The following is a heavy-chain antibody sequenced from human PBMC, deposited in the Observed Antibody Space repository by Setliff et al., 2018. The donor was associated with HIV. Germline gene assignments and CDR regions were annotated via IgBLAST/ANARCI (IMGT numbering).Heavy chain of an antibody. D-gene: IGHD3-10*01. Sequence: AGGSLRLSCAASGFAVSGNYMSWVRQAPGKGLEWVSVIYVGDTTYYADSVKGRFTISRDNSKNTLYLQMNSLRAEDTAVYYCARGVRGVVNGMDVWGQGTTVTVSS. CDR1: GFAVSGNY. V-gene: IGHV3-53*01. J-gene: IGHJ6*02. CDR3: ARGVRGVVNGMDV. CDR2: IYVGDTT.